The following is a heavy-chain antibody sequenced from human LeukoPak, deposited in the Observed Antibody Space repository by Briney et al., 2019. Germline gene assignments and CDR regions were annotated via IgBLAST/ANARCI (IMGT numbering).Heavy chain of an antibody. J-gene: IGHJ5*02. D-gene: IGHD2-15*01. CDR2: IFSNDEK. Sequence: SGPTLVKPTETLTLTCTVSGFSLSNARMGVSWIRQPPGKALEWLAHIFSNDEKSHSTSLKSRLTISKDTSKSQVVLTMTNMDPVDTATYYCARMGCSGGSCYSSLTSNWFDPWGQGTLVTVSS. V-gene: IGHV2-26*01. CDR3: ARMGCSGGSCYSSLTSNWFDP. CDR1: GFSLSNARMG.